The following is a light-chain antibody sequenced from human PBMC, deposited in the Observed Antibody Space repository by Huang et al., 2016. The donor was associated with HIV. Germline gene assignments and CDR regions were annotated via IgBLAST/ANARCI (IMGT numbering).Light chain of an antibody. V-gene: IGKV1-39*01. CDR1: QTIYSY. Sequence: DIQMTQSPSSLSASVGDRVTITCRASQTIYSYLNWYQQKPGKAAKLLIYAGSSLESEVSSSCSGSGSGTDISLTITSLQPEDFATYYCQQSHNMPWTFGQGTKVEIK. CDR2: AGS. J-gene: IGKJ1*01. CDR3: QQSHNMPWT.